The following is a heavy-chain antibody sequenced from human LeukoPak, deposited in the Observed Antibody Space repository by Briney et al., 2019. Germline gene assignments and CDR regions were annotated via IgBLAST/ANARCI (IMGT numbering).Heavy chain of an antibody. CDR3: ARGRPRRGMVVVPAANHFDY. V-gene: IGHV3-21*01. CDR2: ISSSSSYI. Sequence: KPGGSLRLSCAASGFTFSSYSMNWVRQAPGKGLEWVSSISSSSSYIYYADSVKGRFTISRDNDKNSLYLQMNSLRAEGTAVYYCARGRPRRGMVVVPAANHFDYWGQGTLVTVSS. J-gene: IGHJ4*02. CDR1: GFTFSSYS. D-gene: IGHD2-2*01.